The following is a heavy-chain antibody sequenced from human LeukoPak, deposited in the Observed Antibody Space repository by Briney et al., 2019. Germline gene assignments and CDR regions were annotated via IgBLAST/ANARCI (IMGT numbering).Heavy chain of an antibody. Sequence: PSETLSLTCAVYGGSFSGYFWNWIRQPPGKGLEWIGEINHSGSTNYDPSLKSRVTISVDTSKNQFSLKLSSVTAADTAVYYCAVSCAKARSPYCFDYWGQGTLVTVSS. J-gene: IGHJ4*02. CDR2: INHSGST. CDR3: AVSCAKARSPYCFDY. V-gene: IGHV4-34*01. CDR1: GGSFSGYF. D-gene: IGHD2-15*01.